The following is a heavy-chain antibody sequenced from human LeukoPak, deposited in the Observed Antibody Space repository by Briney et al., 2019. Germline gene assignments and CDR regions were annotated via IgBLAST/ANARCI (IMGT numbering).Heavy chain of an antibody. CDR2: ISQDGSDK. J-gene: IGHJ6*02. V-gene: IGHV3-7*01. Sequence: GGSLRLSCAASGFILSNYWMSWVRQAPGKGLEWVANISQDGSDKYYVDSVMGRFTISKDNAKNSVYLQMNSLRPEDTAIYYCAWYGVTHGLDIWGQGTTVTVSS. CDR1: GFILSNYW. D-gene: IGHD3-10*01. CDR3: AWYGVTHGLDI.